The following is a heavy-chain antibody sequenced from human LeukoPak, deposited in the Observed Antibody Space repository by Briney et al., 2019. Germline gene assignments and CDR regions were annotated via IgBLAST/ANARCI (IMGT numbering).Heavy chain of an antibody. J-gene: IGHJ4*02. CDR1: GVSICSSSYF. D-gene: IGHD6-19*01. Sequence: SETLSLTCTVSGVSICSSSYFWRWPRQPPGGGRGRNASICYSKSTHYNPARMSRITITVDTSKNQFSLKLSSVTAADTAVYYCARLGAVAGTRQLPESWGQGTLVSVSS. V-gene: IGHV4-39*01. CDR2: ICYSKST. CDR3: ARLGAVAGTRQLPES.